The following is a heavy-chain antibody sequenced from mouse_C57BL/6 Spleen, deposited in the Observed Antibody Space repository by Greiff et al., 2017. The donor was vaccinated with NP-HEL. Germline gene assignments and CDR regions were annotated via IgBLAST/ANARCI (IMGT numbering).Heavy chain of an antibody. CDR3: ARAPRYDYDVSWYFDV. V-gene: IGHV5-4*01. D-gene: IGHD2-4*01. J-gene: IGHJ1*03. CDR1: GFTFSSYA. CDR2: ISDGGSYT. Sequence: DVQLVESGGGLVKPGGSLKLSCAASGFTFSSYAMSWVRQTPEKRLEWVATISDGGSYTYYPDNVKGRFTISRDNAKNNLYLQMSHLKSEDTAMYYCARAPRYDYDVSWYFDVWGTGTTVTVSS.